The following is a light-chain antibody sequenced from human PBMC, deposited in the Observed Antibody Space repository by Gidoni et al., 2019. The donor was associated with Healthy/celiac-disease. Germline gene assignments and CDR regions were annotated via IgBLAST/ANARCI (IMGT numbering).Light chain of an antibody. Sequence: DIVMTQSPDSLAGSLGERATINCKSSQSVLYSSNNKNYLAWYQQKPGQPPKLLIYWASTRESGVPDRFSGSGSGTDFTLTISSLQAEDVAVYYCQQYYSTPRGAFGQGTKVEIK. V-gene: IGKV4-1*01. CDR1: QSVLYSSNNKNY. CDR2: WAS. CDR3: QQYYSTPRGA. J-gene: IGKJ1*01.